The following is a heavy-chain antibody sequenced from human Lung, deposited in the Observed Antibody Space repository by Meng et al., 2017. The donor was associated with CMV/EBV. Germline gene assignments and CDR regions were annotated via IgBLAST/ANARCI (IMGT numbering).Heavy chain of an antibody. CDR1: GGTFSNLG. J-gene: IGHJ4*02. CDR3: ATAPSGGSITPLPAAYFDH. CDR2: LIPALATE. D-gene: IGHD1-14*01. V-gene: IGHV1-69*10. Sequence: SVKVSCKASGGTFSNLGINWVRRAPGQGLEWLGSLIPALATEQYAQHFQGRLSLTTDKSMNTAYMELRSLRPEDSAVYYCATAPSGGSITPLPAAYFDHWXQGDXVTVDS.